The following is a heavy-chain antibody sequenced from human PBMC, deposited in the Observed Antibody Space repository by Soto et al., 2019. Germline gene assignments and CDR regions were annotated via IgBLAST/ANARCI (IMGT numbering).Heavy chain of an antibody. Sequence: SETLSLTCGVYNGSFSDYFWNWIRQPPGKGLEWIGEIKDSGFATYNPSLKRRVTMSVDTANNQFSLKVTSVTAADTAVYYCARGKSSGPLYYFDTWGQGTLVTVSS. CDR1: NGSFSDYF. V-gene: IGHV4-34*01. CDR2: IKDSGFA. D-gene: IGHD6-19*01. CDR3: ARGKSSGPLYYFDT. J-gene: IGHJ4*02.